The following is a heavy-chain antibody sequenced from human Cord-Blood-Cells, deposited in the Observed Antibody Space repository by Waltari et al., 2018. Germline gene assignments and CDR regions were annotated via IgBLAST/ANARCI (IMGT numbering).Heavy chain of an antibody. J-gene: IGHJ3*02. CDR1: GYTFTGYY. CDR2: SNPKSGGT. Sequence: QVQLVQSGAEVKKPGASVKVSCKASGYTFTGYYMHWVRQAPGQGLEWMGWSNPKSGGTNYAQKFQGRVTMTRDTSISTAYMELSRLRSDDTAVYYCARMEWELFAFDIWGQGTMVTVSS. CDR3: ARMEWELFAFDI. D-gene: IGHD1-26*01. V-gene: IGHV1-2*02.